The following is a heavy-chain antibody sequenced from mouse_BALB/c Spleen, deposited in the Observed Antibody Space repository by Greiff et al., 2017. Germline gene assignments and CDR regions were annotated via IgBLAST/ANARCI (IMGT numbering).Heavy chain of an antibody. V-gene: IGHV1-67*01. J-gene: IGHJ4*01. CDR3: ARNGGNYVYAMDY. CDR1: SYTFTDYA. CDR2: ISTYYGNT. D-gene: IGHD2-1*01. Sequence: QVQLQQSGPELVRPGVSVKISCKGSSYTFTDYAMHWVKQSHAKSLEWIGVISTYYGNTNYNQKFNGKATMTVDKSSSTAYMELARLTSEDSAVYYCARNGGNYVYAMDYWGQGTSVTVSS.